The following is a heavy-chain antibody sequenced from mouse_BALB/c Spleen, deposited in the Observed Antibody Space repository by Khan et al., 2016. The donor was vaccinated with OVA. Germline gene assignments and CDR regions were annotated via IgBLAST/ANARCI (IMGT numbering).Heavy chain of an antibody. CDR3: TRRDYGSSYPGLAY. CDR1: GYSFTDYI. CDR2: IYPGSGSL. J-gene: IGHJ3*01. V-gene: IGHV1-77*01. Sequence: QVQLKESGPELVKPGASVKMSCKASGYSFTDYIISWVKQRTGQDLQWIGEIYPGSGSLYSNEKFKGKATLTADKSYNTAYMQLSSLTSEDSAVYFCTRRDYGSSYPGLAYWGQGTLVTVSA. D-gene: IGHD1-1*01.